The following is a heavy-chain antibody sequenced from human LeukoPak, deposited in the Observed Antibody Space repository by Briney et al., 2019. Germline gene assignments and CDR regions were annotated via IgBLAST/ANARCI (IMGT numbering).Heavy chain of an antibody. J-gene: IGHJ4*02. Sequence: GGSLRLSCAASGFTFSSYAMSWVRQAPGKGLEWVSAISGSGGNTYYADSVKGRFTISRDNSKNTLYLQMNSLRAEDTAVYYCVKGVFYYDSSAYYYTYYFDYWGQGTLVTVSS. CDR1: GFTFSSYA. V-gene: IGHV3-23*01. CDR3: VKGVFYYDSSAYYYTYYFDY. D-gene: IGHD3-22*01. CDR2: ISGSGGNT.